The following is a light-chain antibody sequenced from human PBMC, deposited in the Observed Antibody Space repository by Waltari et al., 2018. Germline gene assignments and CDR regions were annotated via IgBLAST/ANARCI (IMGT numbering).Light chain of an antibody. CDR3: QKYDRLPAT. CDR1: QSVSRF. J-gene: IGKJ1*01. Sequence: ELVLTQSTGTPSLSQGERGTPSCRASQSVSRFLAWYQQKPGQAPRLLIYGASTRATGIPDRFSGSGSGTDFSLTISRLEPEDFAVYYCQKYDRLPATFGQGTKVEIK. CDR2: GAS. V-gene: IGKV3-20*01.